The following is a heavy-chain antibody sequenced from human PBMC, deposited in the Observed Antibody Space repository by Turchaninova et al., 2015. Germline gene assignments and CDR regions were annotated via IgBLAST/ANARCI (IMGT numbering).Heavy chain of an antibody. J-gene: IGHJ4*02. CDR2: VSGGVVMP. CDR3: AKDGGYNSGWYGGCFDY. CDR1: GFTFSSYA. V-gene: IGHV3-23*04. D-gene: IGHD6-19*01. Sequence: EVQLVETGGGLVEPGGSLSLSWAASGFTFSSYAMSWGRQDQGGGGEGVAGVSGGVVMPYSAASVQCVFTISRDYSKITLYLQMNSLRAEDTAVYYCAKDGGYNSGWYGGCFDYWGQGTLVTVSS.